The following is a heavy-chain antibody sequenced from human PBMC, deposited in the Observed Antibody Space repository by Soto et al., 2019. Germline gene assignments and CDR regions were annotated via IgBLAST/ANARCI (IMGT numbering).Heavy chain of an antibody. D-gene: IGHD1-1*01. CDR2: IYYSGST. V-gene: IGHV4-31*03. CDR3: ARDIGSFYYYYGMDV. CDR1: GGSISSGGYY. Sequence: SETLSLTCTVSGGSISSGGYYWSWIRQHPGKGLEWIGYIYYSGSTYYNPSLKSRVTISVDTSKNQFSLKLSSVTAADTAVYYCARDIGSFYYYYGMDVWGQGTTVTVSS. J-gene: IGHJ6*02.